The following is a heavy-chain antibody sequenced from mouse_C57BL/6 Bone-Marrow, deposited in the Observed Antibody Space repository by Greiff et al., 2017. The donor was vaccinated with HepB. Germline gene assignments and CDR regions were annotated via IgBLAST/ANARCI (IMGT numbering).Heavy chain of an antibody. CDR3: ARGGFRCYAMDY. V-gene: IGHV1-4*01. J-gene: IGHJ4*01. CDR1: GYTFTSYT. CDR2: INPSSGYT. Sequence: QVQLQQSGAELARPGASVKMSCKASGYTFTSYTMHWVKQRPGQGLEWIGYINPSSGYTKYNQKFKDKATLTPDKSSSTAYMQLSSLTSEDSAVYYCARGGFRCYAMDYWGQGTSVTVSS.